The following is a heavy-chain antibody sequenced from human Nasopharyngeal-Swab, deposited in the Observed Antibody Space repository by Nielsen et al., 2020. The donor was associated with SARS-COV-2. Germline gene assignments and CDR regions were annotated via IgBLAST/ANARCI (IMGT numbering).Heavy chain of an antibody. Sequence: GGSLRLSCAASGFTFSSFWMHWVRQVPGKGLVWISRISGDGSSTSYEDSVKGRLTISRDNAKNTLYLQINTLTGEDTAVYHCARGSGPHGSWDYWGQGTLVTVSS. D-gene: IGHD6-19*01. CDR2: ISGDGSST. CDR3: ARGSGPHGSWDY. V-gene: IGHV3-74*01. CDR1: GFTFSSFW. J-gene: IGHJ4*02.